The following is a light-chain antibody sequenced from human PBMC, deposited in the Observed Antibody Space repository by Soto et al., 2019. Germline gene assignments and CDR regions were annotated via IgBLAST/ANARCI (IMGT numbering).Light chain of an antibody. Sequence: EIVMTQSPATLSVSPGERATLSCRASQGIGSTLAWYQQKPGQTPRLLMYDTSTRATGVPARFSGSRSGTEFTLTINSLQSEDFGVYYCQRDDNWPLTFGGGTKVEVK. CDR3: QRDDNWPLT. V-gene: IGKV3-15*01. J-gene: IGKJ4*01. CDR2: DTS. CDR1: QGIGST.